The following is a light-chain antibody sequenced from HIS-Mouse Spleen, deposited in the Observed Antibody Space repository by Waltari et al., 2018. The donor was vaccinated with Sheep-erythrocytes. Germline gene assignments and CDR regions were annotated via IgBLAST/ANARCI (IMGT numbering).Light chain of an antibody. Sequence: SYELTQPHSVSVSPGQTARITCSGDALPKKYAYWYLQKPGQAPVVVLYKDSERPSGFPEVFSGSSSGTTVTLTISGVQAEDEADYYCQSADSSGTYVFGTGTKVTVL. CDR1: ALPKKY. J-gene: IGLJ1*01. V-gene: IGLV3-25*03. CDR2: KDS. CDR3: QSADSSGTYV.